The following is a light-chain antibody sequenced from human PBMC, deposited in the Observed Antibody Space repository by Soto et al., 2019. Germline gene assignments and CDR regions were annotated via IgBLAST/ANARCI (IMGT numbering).Light chain of an antibody. J-gene: IGKJ2*01. CDR3: QQSYTTPVYT. Sequence: TQSPATLSVSVGDRVTITCRASQNIIFYLNWYQQKPGKAPKLLIYAASNLQSGVPSRFSGSGSGTEFTLTISSLQPEDFATYFCQQSYTTPVYTFGQGTKLEIK. CDR2: AAS. V-gene: IGKV1-39*01. CDR1: QNIIFY.